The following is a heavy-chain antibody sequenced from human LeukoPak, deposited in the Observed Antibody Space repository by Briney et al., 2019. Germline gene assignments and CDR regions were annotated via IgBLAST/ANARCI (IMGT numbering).Heavy chain of an antibody. CDR1: GFTFTNYA. CDR3: AKGVVPVAIHWFDP. Sequence: GGSLRLSCAASGFTFTNYAMSWVRQAPGKGLEWVSGISGSGGSTYYADSVKGRFTISRDNSKNTLYLQMNSLRAEDTAVYYCAKGVVPVAIHWFDPWGRGTLVTVSS. J-gene: IGHJ5*02. CDR2: ISGSGGST. V-gene: IGHV3-23*01. D-gene: IGHD2-2*01.